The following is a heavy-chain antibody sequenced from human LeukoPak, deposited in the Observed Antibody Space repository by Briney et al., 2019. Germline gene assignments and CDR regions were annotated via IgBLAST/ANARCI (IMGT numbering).Heavy chain of an antibody. Sequence: GASVTVSCKASGYTFTSYDINWVRQATGQGLEWMGWMNPNSGNTGYAQKFQGRVTMTRNTSISTAYMELSSLRSEDTAVYYCARNTAILLYYYGMDVWGQGTTVTVSS. CDR3: ARNTAILLYYYGMDV. D-gene: IGHD2-21*02. V-gene: IGHV1-8*01. CDR2: MNPNSGNT. CDR1: GYTFTSYD. J-gene: IGHJ6*02.